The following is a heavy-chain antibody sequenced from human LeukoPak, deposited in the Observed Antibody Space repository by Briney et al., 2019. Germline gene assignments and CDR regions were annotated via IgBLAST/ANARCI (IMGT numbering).Heavy chain of an antibody. D-gene: IGHD3-10*01. CDR3: ARGDMMLRGVIGEIDP. V-gene: IGHV4-59*01. CDR2: THYSGST. Sequence: SETLSLICTVSGGSISTYYWMWIRQPPGKGLEWIGCTHYSGSTNYNPSLKSRVTMSVDTSKNLFSLKLSSVTAADSAVYYCARGDMMLRGVIGEIDPWGQGTLVTVSS. J-gene: IGHJ5*02. CDR1: GGSISTYY.